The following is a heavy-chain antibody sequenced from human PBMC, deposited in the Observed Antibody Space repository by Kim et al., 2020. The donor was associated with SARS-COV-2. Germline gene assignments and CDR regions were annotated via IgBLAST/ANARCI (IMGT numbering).Heavy chain of an antibody. Sequence: GSTYYADSVKGRFTISRDNSKNTLYLQMNSLRAEDTAVYYCAKDYYVNTDWGQGTLVTVSS. CDR2: GST. J-gene: IGHJ4*02. D-gene: IGHD3-10*02. CDR3: AKDYYVNTD. V-gene: IGHV3-23*01.